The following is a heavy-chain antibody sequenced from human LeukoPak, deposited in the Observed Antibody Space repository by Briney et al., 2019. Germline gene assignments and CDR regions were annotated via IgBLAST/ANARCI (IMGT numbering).Heavy chain of an antibody. Sequence: PSETLSLTCTVSGGSISSYYWSWIRQPPGKGLEWIGYIYYSGSTNYNPSLKGRVTISVDTSKNQFSLKLSSVTAADTAVYYCARGKPYSSSYPYYYYMDVWGKGTTVTVSS. CDR2: IYYSGST. D-gene: IGHD6-6*01. J-gene: IGHJ6*03. V-gene: IGHV4-59*01. CDR1: GGSISSYY. CDR3: ARGKPYSSSYPYYYYMDV.